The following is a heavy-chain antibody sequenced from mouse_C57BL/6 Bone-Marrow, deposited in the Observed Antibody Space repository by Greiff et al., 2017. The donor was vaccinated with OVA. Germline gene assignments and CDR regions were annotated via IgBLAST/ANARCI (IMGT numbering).Heavy chain of an antibody. CDR3: ASRDVFAY. CDR1: GYTFTDYY. V-gene: IGHV1-19*01. J-gene: IGHJ3*01. Sequence: VHVKQSGPVLVKPGASVKMSCKASGYTFTDYYMNWVKQSHGKSLEWIGVINPYNGGTSYNQKFKGKATSTVDKSSSTAYMELNSLTSEDSAVYYCASRDVFAYWGQGTLVTVSA. CDR2: INPYNGGT. D-gene: IGHD3-3*01.